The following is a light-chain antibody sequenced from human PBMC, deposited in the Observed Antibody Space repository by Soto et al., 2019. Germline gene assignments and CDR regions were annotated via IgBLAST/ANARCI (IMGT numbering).Light chain of an antibody. V-gene: IGKV3-11*01. J-gene: IGKJ4*01. CDR2: DAS. CDR1: QSVVTY. CDR3: QQRSTWPLT. Sequence: TQSPATLSLSAGERATLSCRASQSVVTYLAWYQHKPGQAPRLLIYDASNRATGIPARFSGSGSGTDFTLSISSLEPEDFAVYYCQQRSTWPLTFGGGTKVDIK.